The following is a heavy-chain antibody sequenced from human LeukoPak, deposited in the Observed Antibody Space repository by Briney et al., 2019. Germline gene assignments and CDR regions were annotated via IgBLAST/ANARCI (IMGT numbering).Heavy chain of an antibody. Sequence: ASVKVSCKASGGTFSNYAISWVRQAPGQGLGWMGGIIPIFDTPNFAQKFQGRVTITADKSTSTAYMELSRLRSEDTAVYYCARAVQVTTGGLFDYWGQGTLVTVSS. D-gene: IGHD4-17*01. CDR3: ARAVQVTTGGLFDY. J-gene: IGHJ4*02. CDR2: IIPIFDTP. CDR1: GGTFSNYA. V-gene: IGHV1-69*06.